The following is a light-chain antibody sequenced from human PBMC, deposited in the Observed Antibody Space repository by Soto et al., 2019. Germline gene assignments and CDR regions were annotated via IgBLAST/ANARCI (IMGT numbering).Light chain of an antibody. V-gene: IGKV1-5*03. Sequence: DIQMTQSPSTLSGSVGDRVTITCRASQTISSWLAWYQQKPGKAPKLLIYKASTLKSGVPSRFSGSGSGTDFTLTISSLQPDDFATYYCQHYNRYSEAFGQGTKVEFK. J-gene: IGKJ1*01. CDR3: QHYNRYSEA. CDR2: KAS. CDR1: QTISSW.